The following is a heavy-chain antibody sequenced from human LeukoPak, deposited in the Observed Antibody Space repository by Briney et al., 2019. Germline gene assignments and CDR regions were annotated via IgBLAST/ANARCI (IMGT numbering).Heavy chain of an antibody. V-gene: IGHV4-59*02. CDR3: ARVRANYYDSSGYLLDY. Sequence: PSETLSLTCTVSGGSVSSYYWSWIRQPPGKGLEWIGYIYYSGSTNYNPSLKSRVTISVDTSKNQSSLKLSSVTAADTAVYYCARVRANYYDSSGYLLDYWGQGTLVTVSS. D-gene: IGHD3-22*01. CDR2: IYYSGST. J-gene: IGHJ4*02. CDR1: GGSVSSYY.